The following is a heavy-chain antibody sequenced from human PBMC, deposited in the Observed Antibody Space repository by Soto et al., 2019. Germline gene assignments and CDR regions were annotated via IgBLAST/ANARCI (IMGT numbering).Heavy chain of an antibody. V-gene: IGHV3-48*01. Sequence: GSLRLSCAASGFTFSSYNMNWVRQAPGKGLEWVSYISSSGSTIYYADSVKGRFTISRDNAKNSLYLQMNSLRAEDTAVYYCARVAYYYDSSGYFYWGQGTLVTVPS. J-gene: IGHJ4*02. CDR1: GFTFSSYN. CDR3: ARVAYYYDSSGYFY. D-gene: IGHD3-22*01. CDR2: ISSSGSTI.